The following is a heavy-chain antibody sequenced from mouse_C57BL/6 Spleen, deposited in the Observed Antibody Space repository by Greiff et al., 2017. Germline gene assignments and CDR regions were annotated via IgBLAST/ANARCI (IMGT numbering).Heavy chain of an antibody. CDR1: GYTFTSYW. CDR3: ARKGAYGSSRDYAMDY. CDR2: IDPSDSYT. V-gene: IGHV1-69*01. J-gene: IGHJ4*01. D-gene: IGHD1-1*01. Sequence: VKQSCKASGYTFTSYWMHWVKQRPGQGLEWIGEIDPSDSYTNYNQKFKGKSTLTVDKSSSTAYMQLSSLTSEDSAVYYCARKGAYGSSRDYAMDYWGQGTSVTVSS.